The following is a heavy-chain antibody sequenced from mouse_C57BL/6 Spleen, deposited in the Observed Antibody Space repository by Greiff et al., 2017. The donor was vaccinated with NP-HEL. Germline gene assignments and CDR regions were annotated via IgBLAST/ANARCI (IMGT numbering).Heavy chain of an antibody. V-gene: IGHV1-61*01. CDR2: IYPSDSET. Sequence: VQLQQPGAELVRPGSSVKLSCKASGYTFTSYWMDWVKQRPGQGLEWIGNIYPSDSETHYNQKFKDKATLTVDKSSSTAYMELRSLTSEDSAVYYCARGGFTTVGPYWAMDYWGQGTSVTVSS. CDR1: GYTFTSYW. D-gene: IGHD1-1*01. J-gene: IGHJ4*01. CDR3: ARGGFTTVGPYWAMDY.